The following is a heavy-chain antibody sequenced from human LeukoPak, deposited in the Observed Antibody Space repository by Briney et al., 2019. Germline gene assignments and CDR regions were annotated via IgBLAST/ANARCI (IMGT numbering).Heavy chain of an antibody. Sequence: TSETLSLTCTVSGGSISSYYWSWIRQPPGKGLEWIGYIYYSGSTNYNPSLKSRVTISVDTSKNQFSLKLSSVTAADTAVYYCARRYDFWGGYYPSYYYFDYWGQGTLVTVSS. D-gene: IGHD3-3*01. CDR2: IYYSGST. CDR3: ARRYDFWGGYYPSYYYFDY. V-gene: IGHV4-59*08. J-gene: IGHJ4*02. CDR1: GGSISSYY.